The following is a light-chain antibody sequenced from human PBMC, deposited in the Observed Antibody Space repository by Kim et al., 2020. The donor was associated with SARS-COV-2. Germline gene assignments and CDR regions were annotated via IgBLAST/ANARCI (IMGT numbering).Light chain of an antibody. J-gene: IGKJ1*01. CDR3: RQFYSLPWA. CDR1: QSLSSNY. V-gene: IGKV3-20*01. CDR2: GAS. Sequence: EVVLTQSPGPVSLSPGERVTLSCRPSQSLSSNYLAWYQQRPGQAPRLLVYGASNRATGIPDRFTGSGTGTDFTLTINRLEPGGFVLYFCRQFYSLPWAFGRGTKVDIK.